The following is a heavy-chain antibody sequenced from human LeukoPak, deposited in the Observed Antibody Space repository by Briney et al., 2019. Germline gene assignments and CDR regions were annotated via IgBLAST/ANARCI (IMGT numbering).Heavy chain of an antibody. D-gene: IGHD5-24*01. CDR2: IYSGGST. V-gene: IGHV3-66*01. Sequence: PGGSLRLSCAASGFTVSSNYMSWVRQAPGKGLEWVSVIYSGGSTYYADSVKGRFTISRDNSKNTLYLQMNSLRAEDTAVYYCARVRDGYNTYYFDCWGQGTLVTVSS. J-gene: IGHJ4*02. CDR1: GFTVSSNY. CDR3: ARVRDGYNTYYFDC.